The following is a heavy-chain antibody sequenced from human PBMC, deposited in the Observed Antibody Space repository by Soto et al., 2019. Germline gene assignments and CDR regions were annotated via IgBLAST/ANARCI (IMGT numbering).Heavy chain of an antibody. CDR1: GGTFSSYA. CDR2: IIPIFGTA. D-gene: IGHD3-10*01. CDR3: ARVAGYGSGSYYPYYFDY. Sequence: SVKVSCKASGGTFSSYAISWVRQAPGQGLEWMGGIIPIFGTANYAQKFQGRVTITADESTSTAYMELSSLRSEDTAVYYCARVAGYGSGSYYPYYFDYWGQGTLVTVSS. V-gene: IGHV1-69*13. J-gene: IGHJ4*02.